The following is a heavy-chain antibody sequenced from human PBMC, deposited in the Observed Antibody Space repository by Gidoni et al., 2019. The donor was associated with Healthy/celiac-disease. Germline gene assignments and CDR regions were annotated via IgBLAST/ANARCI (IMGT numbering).Heavy chain of an antibody. J-gene: IGHJ5*02. Sequence: QLQLQESRPGLVTPSGTLSLTWTVSGGSISSSSYYSGWLRQSPGKRREWTGSIYYRGSTYYKLTLKSHVAIYVDTSKNQCSLKLSSVTAADTAVYYCAGSARGWYIDPWGQGTLVTVSS. D-gene: IGHD6-19*01. V-gene: IGHV4-39*01. CDR2: IYYRGST. CDR3: AGSARGWYIDP. CDR1: GGSISSSSYY.